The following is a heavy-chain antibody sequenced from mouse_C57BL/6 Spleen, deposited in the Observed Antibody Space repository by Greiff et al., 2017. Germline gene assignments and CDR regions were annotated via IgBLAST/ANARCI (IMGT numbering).Heavy chain of an antibody. CDR3: ARSDGYYAMDY. CDR2: IRNKANGYTT. CDR1: GFTFTDYY. Sequence: EVQRVESGGGLVQPGGSLSLSCAASGFTFTDYYMSWVRQPPGKALEWLGFIRNKANGYTTEYSASVKGRFTISRDNSQSILYLQMNALRAEDSATYYCARSDGYYAMDYWGQGTSVTVSS. J-gene: IGHJ4*01. D-gene: IGHD2-3*01. V-gene: IGHV7-3*01.